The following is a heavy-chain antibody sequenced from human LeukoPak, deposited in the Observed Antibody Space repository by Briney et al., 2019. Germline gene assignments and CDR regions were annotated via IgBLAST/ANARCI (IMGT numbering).Heavy chain of an antibody. J-gene: IGHJ6*02. CDR1: GGSISSYY. Sequence: NPSETLSLTCAVSGGSISSYYWSWIRQPPGKGLEWIGYIYYSGSTNYNPSLNSRVTISVDTSKNQFSLKLSSVTAADAAVYYCARDRSIAAAGKYYYYYYGMDVWGQGTTVTVSS. CDR2: IYYSGST. D-gene: IGHD6-13*01. CDR3: ARDRSIAAAGKYYYYYYGMDV. V-gene: IGHV4-59*01.